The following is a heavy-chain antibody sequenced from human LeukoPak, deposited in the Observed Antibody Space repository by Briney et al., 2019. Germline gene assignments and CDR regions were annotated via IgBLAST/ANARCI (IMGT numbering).Heavy chain of an antibody. Sequence: SETLSLTCSVSGASISSYYWTWIRQPPGKGLEWIGSFSHRGGSYHNPSLKSRVTISVDTSKNQFSLKLLSVTAADTAVYYCARAQDFSDSSGPNYLDFWGQGILVTVSS. J-gene: IGHJ4*02. D-gene: IGHD3-22*01. CDR1: GASISSYY. CDR3: ARAQDFSDSSGPNYLDF. CDR2: FSHRGGS. V-gene: IGHV4-38-2*02.